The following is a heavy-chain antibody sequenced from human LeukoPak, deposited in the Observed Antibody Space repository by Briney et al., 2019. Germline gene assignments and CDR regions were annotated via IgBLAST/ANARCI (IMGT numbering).Heavy chain of an antibody. J-gene: IGHJ3*02. Sequence: PSETLSLTCTVSGGSIRTTGYYWGWIRQPPGKGLEWIGKIYYTGSTYYNPSLQSRVTISVDTSNNQFSLRLDSVTAADTAVYLCARRVEWMQPPGISHAFDTWGQGTMVTVSS. CDR3: ARRVEWMQPPGISHAFDT. CDR1: GGSIRTTGYY. CDR2: IYYTGST. V-gene: IGHV4-39*01. D-gene: IGHD5-18*01.